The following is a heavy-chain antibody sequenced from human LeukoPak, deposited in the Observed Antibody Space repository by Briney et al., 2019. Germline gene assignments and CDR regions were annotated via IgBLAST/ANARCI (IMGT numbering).Heavy chain of an antibody. Sequence: GGSLRLSCAASGFTFSDYYMTWIRQAPGKGLEWVSYISSSGTTIYQADSVKGRFTISRDNVKNSLYLHMNSLRADGTAVYYCVRDYARLENYWGKEPRVT. CDR3: VRDYARLENY. CDR1: GFTFSDYY. CDR2: ISSSGTTI. D-gene: IGHD6-19*01. V-gene: IGHV3-11*01. J-gene: IGHJ4*02.